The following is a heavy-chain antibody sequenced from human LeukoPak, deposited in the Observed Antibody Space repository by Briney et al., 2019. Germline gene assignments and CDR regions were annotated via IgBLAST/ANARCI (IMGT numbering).Heavy chain of an antibody. CDR1: GFTFSNYG. CDR2: ITSGGTYT. CDR3: ARGHYDILTASYKWTPDY. V-gene: IGHV3-21*06. D-gene: IGHD3-9*01. Sequence: GGSLRLSYAASGFTFSNYGMSWVRQAPGKGLEWVSSITSGGTYTYYADSVKGRFTTSRDNAKNSLSLQLSSLRAEDTAVYYCARGHYDILTASYKWTPDYWGQGILVTVSS. J-gene: IGHJ4*02.